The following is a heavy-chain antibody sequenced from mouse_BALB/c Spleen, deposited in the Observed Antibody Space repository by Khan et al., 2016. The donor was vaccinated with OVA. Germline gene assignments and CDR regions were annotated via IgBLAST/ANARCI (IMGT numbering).Heavy chain of an antibody. CDR1: GYSFTDYN. J-gene: IGHJ2*01. V-gene: IGHV1S135*01. Sequence: LQQSGPELVKPGASVKVSCKASGYSFTDYNMFWVKQSHGKSLEWIGYIDPYNGGTSYNQKFKGKATLTVDKSSSTAFMHLSSLTSEDSAVFYSARTDYYGSSYYFDYWGQGTTLTVSS. CDR2: IDPYNGGT. CDR3: ARTDYYGSSYYFDY. D-gene: IGHD1-1*01.